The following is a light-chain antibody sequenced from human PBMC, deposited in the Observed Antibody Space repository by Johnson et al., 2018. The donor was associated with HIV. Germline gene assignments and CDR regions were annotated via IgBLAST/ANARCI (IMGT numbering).Light chain of an antibody. J-gene: IGLJ1*01. Sequence: QSVLTQPPSVSAAPGQKVTISCSGSSSNIGDNYVSWYQQLPGTAPKVLIYENNERPSGIPDLFSGSRSGTSATLGLTGLQTGYEAADYSGAWDSSMGASYVFGTGTKVTDL. V-gene: IGLV1-51*02. CDR3: GAWDSSMGASYV. CDR1: SSNIGDNY. CDR2: ENN.